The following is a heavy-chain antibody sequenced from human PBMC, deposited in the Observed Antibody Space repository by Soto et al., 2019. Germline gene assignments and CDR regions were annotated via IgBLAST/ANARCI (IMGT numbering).Heavy chain of an antibody. Sequence: QVQLVQSGAEVKKPGASVKVSCKASGYTFTNNDVSWVRQATGQGLEWMGWMNHGSGDTGYAQKFQGRVTMTRDISIATAYMELNSLTSEDTAIYYCARMESFGSLNWFEHWGQGTLVTVSS. V-gene: IGHV1-8*02. CDR1: GYTFTNND. J-gene: IGHJ5*02. CDR3: ARMESFGSLNWFEH. D-gene: IGHD5-18*01. CDR2: MNHGSGDT.